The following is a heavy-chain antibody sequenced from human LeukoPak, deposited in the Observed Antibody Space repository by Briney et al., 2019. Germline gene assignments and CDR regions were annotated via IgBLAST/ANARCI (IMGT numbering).Heavy chain of an antibody. CDR2: ITSSNTTI. CDR3: ARDLGFDY. Sequence: PARSRTLSCAAYRLTFTSYTMDWVRHAPRKEREWCSYITSSNTTIYHEDSVKGRFTISRDNAKNSMYLQMNRLRAEDTAVYYCARDLGFDYWGQGTQVTVSS. J-gene: IGHJ4*02. CDR1: RLTFTSYT. V-gene: IGHV3-48*04.